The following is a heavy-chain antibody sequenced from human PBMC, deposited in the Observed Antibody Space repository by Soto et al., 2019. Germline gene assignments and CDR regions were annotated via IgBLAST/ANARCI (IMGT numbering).Heavy chain of an antibody. CDR3: ARGRGPFMNSEANHFDY. D-gene: IGHD2-15*01. Sequence: EVPLVESGGGLVQPGGSLRLSCVVSGFSVSSNYMSWVRQPPGKGLDWVSVIFADGTTYYVDSVKGQFTISRHNPKNTLYLPMASLRTEDTAVYSCARGRGPFMNSEANHFDYWGHGALVVVCS. CDR2: IFADGTT. J-gene: IGHJ4*01. CDR1: GFSVSSNY. V-gene: IGHV3-53*04.